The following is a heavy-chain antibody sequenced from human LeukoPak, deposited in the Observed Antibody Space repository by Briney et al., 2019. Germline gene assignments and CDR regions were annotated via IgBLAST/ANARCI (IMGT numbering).Heavy chain of an antibody. J-gene: IGHJ4*02. V-gene: IGHV3-73*01. CDR1: GFSFSGSA. D-gene: IGHD2-15*01. Sequence: GGSLRLSCAASGFSFSGSAMHWVRQASGKGLEWVGRIRSNFNNYATSYTESVKGRFTISRDNSKNTLYLQMSSLRVEDTAVYYCAKVKGWWPPTSADYWGQGTLVTVSS. CDR3: AKVKGWWPPTSADY. CDR2: IRSNFNNYAT.